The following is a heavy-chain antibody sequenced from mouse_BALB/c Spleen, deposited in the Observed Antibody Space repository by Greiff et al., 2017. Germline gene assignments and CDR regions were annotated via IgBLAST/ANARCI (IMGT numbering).Heavy chain of an antibody. CDR3: TRGTMITTCLDY. Sequence: EVQLQQSGTVLARPGASVKMSCKASGYTFTSYWMHWVKQRPGQGLEWIGAIYPGNSDTSYNQKFKGKAKLTAVTSTSTAYMELSSLTNEDSAVYYCTRGTMITTCLDYWGQGTTLTVSS. V-gene: IGHV1-5*01. D-gene: IGHD2-4*01. CDR1: GYTFTSYW. CDR2: IYPGNSDT. J-gene: IGHJ2*01.